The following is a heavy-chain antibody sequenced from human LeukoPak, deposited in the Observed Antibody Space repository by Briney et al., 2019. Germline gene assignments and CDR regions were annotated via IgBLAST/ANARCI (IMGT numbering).Heavy chain of an antibody. J-gene: IGHJ3*02. V-gene: IGHV1-3*01. D-gene: IGHD3-16*01. CDR2: INAGNGNT. CDR3: ARGEIVITFGSSRPGDAFNI. Sequence: ASVKVSCKPFGYSFTRYAMHWVRQAPGQRREWMGWINAGNGNTKYSQKFQGRVTITTDTSASTVYRELSSLRSEDTAVYYCARGEIVITFGSSRPGDAFNIWGQGTMVTVSS. CDR1: GYSFTRYA.